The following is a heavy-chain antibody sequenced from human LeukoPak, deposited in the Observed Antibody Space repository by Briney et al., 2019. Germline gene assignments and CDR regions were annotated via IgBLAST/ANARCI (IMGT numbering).Heavy chain of an antibody. V-gene: IGHV3-48*04. J-gene: IGHJ4*02. Sequence: GGSLRLSCAASGFTFSSYSMNWVRQAPGKGLEWVSYISSSSSTIYYADSVKGRFTISRDNAKNSLYLQMNSLRAEDTAVYYCARDSAHYYGSGSYSGQGYWGQGTLVTVSS. CDR2: ISSSSSTI. CDR3: ARDSAHYYGSGSYSGQGY. D-gene: IGHD3-10*01. CDR1: GFTFSSYS.